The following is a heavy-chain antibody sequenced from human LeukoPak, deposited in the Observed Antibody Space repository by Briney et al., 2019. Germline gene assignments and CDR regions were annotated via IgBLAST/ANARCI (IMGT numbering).Heavy chain of an antibody. Sequence: GASVKVSCKASGYPFTTYYIHWVRQAPGQGLEWTGCINPKNGDSKYAQKFQGRVTMTRATSIATAYMEVSRLTSDDTAVYFCARAGYDYGDSSDFWGQGTLVTVSS. CDR2: INPKNGDS. CDR3: ARAGYDYGDSSDF. J-gene: IGHJ4*02. D-gene: IGHD4-17*01. CDR1: GYPFTTYY. V-gene: IGHV1-2*02.